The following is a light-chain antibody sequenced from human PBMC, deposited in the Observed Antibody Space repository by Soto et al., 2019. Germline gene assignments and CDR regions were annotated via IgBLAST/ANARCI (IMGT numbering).Light chain of an antibody. V-gene: IGLV1-40*01. CDR3: QSYDSSLRGSV. CDR2: GTS. CDR1: SSNIGAGYD. J-gene: IGLJ2*01. Sequence: QSVLTQPPSVSGAPGQRVTISCTGSSSNIGAGYDVHWYQQLPGTAPKLLIYGTSNRPSGVPDRFSGYKSGTSDSLAITGLQAEDEADYYCQSYDSSLRGSVFGGGTKLTVL.